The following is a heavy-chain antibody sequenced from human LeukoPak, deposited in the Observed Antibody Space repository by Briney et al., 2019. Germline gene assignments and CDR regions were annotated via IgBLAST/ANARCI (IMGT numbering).Heavy chain of an antibody. J-gene: IGHJ4*02. V-gene: IGHV3-30*03. D-gene: IGHD6-6*01. CDR1: GFTFSSYG. CDR3: ARAYDGAAPFGNFGY. Sequence: GGSLRLSCAASGFTFSSYGMHWVRQAPGKGLEWVAVISYDGSNKYYGDSAKGRFTISRDNAKNSLYLQMNSLRAEDTAVYYCARAYDGAAPFGNFGYWGQGTLVTVSS. CDR2: ISYDGSNK.